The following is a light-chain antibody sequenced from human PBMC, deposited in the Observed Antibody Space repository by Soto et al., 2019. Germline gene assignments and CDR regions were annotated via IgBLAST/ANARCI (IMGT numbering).Light chain of an antibody. CDR2: DVS. J-gene: IGLJ2*01. CDR3: SSYTTSSTLV. CDR1: SRDVKTYKY. Sequence: QSALTQPASVSASPGQSITISCTGTSRDVKTYKYVSWYQHHPGKAPKLMIYDVSNRPSVVSNRFSGSKSGNTASLIFSGLQTEDEADYYCSSYTTSSTLVFGGGTKVTVL. V-gene: IGLV2-14*03.